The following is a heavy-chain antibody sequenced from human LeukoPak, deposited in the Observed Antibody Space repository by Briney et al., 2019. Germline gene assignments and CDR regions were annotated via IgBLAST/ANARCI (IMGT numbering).Heavy chain of an antibody. Sequence: SETLSLTXAVSGYSISSGYYWGWIRQPPGKGLEWIGSIYHSGSTYYNPSLKSRVTISVDTSKNQFSLKLSSVTAADTAVYYCARHVLRYFDWLFGPVDAFDIWGQGTMVTVSS. D-gene: IGHD3-9*01. CDR2: IYHSGST. CDR3: ARHVLRYFDWLFGPVDAFDI. CDR1: GYSISSGYY. V-gene: IGHV4-38-2*01. J-gene: IGHJ3*02.